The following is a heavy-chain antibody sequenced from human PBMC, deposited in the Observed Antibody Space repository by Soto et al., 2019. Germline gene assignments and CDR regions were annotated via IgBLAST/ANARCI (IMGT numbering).Heavy chain of an antibody. J-gene: IGHJ6*02. Sequence: GESLKISCKGSGYSFTSYWIGWVRQMPGKGLEWMGIIYPGDSDTRYSPSFQGQVTISADKSISTAYLQWSSLKASDTAMYYCARHPTVPTWIINGMDVWGQGTTVNVSS. CDR1: GYSFTSYW. V-gene: IGHV5-51*01. CDR3: ARHPTVPTWIINGMDV. D-gene: IGHD4-17*01. CDR2: IYPGDSDT.